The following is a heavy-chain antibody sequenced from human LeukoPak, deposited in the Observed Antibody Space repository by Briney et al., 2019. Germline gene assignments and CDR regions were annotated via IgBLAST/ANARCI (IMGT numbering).Heavy chain of an antibody. CDR2: ISYDGSNE. CDR3: ARDDYNHRPDY. D-gene: IGHD5-12*01. V-gene: IGHV3-30*04. CDR1: GFTFSSYV. J-gene: IGHJ4*02. Sequence: PGGSLRLSCAASGFTFSSYVMHWVRQAPGKGLEWVAIISYDGSNEYYADSVKGRFTISRDNSKNTLYLQMNSLRAEDTAVYYCARDDYNHRPDYWGQGTLVTVSS.